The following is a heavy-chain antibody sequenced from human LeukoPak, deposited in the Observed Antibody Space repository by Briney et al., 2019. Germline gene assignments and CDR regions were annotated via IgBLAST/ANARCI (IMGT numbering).Heavy chain of an antibody. CDR3: ARVGGYYYYYGMDV. J-gene: IGHJ6*02. CDR2: IYYSGST. D-gene: IGHD3-16*01. CDR1: GGSISSGGYY. V-gene: IGHV4-31*03. Sequence: TLSLTCTVSGGSISSGGYYWSWIRQHPWKGLEWIGYIYYSGSTYYNPSLKSRVTMSVDTSKNQFSLKLSSVTAADTAVYYCARVGGYYYYYGMDVWGQGTTVTVSS.